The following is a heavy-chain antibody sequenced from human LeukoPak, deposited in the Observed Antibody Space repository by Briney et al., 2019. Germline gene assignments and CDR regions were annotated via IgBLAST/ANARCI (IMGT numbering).Heavy chain of an antibody. V-gene: IGHV4-39*07. Sequence: SETLSLTCTVSGGSISSSSYYWGWIRQPPGKGLEWIGSIYYSGSTYYNPSLKSRVTISVDTSKNQFYLKLSSVTAADTAVYYCARVRVPAALGNAFDIWGQGTMVTVSS. J-gene: IGHJ3*02. CDR2: IYYSGST. CDR1: GGSISSSSYY. D-gene: IGHD2-2*01. CDR3: ARVRVPAALGNAFDI.